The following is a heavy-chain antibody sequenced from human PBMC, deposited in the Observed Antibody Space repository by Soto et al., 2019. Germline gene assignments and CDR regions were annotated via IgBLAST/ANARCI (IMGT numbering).Heavy chain of an antibody. CDR3: ARDVIQDIVVVVAATGWFDP. Sequence: GGPLRLSCAASVFTVISYWMRWVRQAPGKGLEWVANIKQDGSEKYYADSVKGRFTMSRDNAKSSLYLQMNSLRAEDTAVYYCARDVIQDIVVVVAATGWFDPWGQGTLVTVSS. V-gene: IGHV3-7*03. CDR2: IKQDGSEK. D-gene: IGHD2-15*01. J-gene: IGHJ5*02. CDR1: VFTVISYW.